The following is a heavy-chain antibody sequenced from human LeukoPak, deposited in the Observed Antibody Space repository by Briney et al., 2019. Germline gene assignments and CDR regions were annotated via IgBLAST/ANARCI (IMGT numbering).Heavy chain of an antibody. J-gene: IGHJ4*02. CDR2: IYTSGST. CDR3: ARHRYFDY. CDR1: GASISSGSYY. Sequence: SETLSLTCTVSGASISSGSYYWTWIRQPAGKGLEWIGRIYTSGSTNYNPSLKSRVTMSVDTSKNQFSLKLNSVTAADTAVYYCARHRYFDYWGQGTLVTVSS. V-gene: IGHV4-61*02.